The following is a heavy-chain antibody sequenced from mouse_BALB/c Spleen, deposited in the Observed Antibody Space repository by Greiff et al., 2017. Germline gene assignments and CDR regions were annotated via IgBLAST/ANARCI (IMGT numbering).Heavy chain of an antibody. CDR3: ARDAPGNYGAMDY. CDR2: SRNKANDYTT. Sequence: EVMLVESGGGLVQPGGSLRLSCATSGFTFSDFYMEWVRQPPGKRLVWIAASRNKANDYTTEYSASVKGRFIVSRATSQSILYLQMNALRAEDTAIYYCARDAPGNYGAMDYWGQGTSVTVSS. D-gene: IGHD2-1*01. J-gene: IGHJ4*01. V-gene: IGHV7-1*02. CDR1: GFTFSDFY.